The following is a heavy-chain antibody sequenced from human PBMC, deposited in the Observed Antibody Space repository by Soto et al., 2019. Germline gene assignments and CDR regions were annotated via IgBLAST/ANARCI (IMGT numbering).Heavy chain of an antibody. J-gene: IGHJ6*02. CDR3: ARDHTNYYLRGGMDV. CDR2: IYYSGDT. V-gene: IGHV4-30-4*01. D-gene: IGHD3-10*01. Sequence: QVQLQESGPGLVKPSQTLSLTCTVSGDSISSGDYYWSWIRRRPGKGLEWIAYIYYSGDTYYNPSLKSRLNISVDMSKNQFSLKLTCVTAADTAVYYCARDHTNYYLRGGMDVWGQGTTVTVSS. CDR1: GDSISSGDYY.